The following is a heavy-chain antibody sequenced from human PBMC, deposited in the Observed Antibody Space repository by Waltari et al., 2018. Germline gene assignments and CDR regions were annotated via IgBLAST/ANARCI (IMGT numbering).Heavy chain of an antibody. CDR2: IYYSGST. J-gene: IGHJ6*03. Sequence: QVQLQESGPGLVKPSETLSLTCTVSGGSISSYYWSWIRQPTGNGREWIGYIYYSGSTNYNPSLTSRVTISVDTSKHQLSLKLSSVTAAYTAVYYCARGGDQWELLHYYYYMDVWGKGTTVTVSS. CDR3: ARGGDQWELLHYYYYMDV. CDR1: GGSISSYY. V-gene: IGHV4-59*01. D-gene: IGHD1-26*01.